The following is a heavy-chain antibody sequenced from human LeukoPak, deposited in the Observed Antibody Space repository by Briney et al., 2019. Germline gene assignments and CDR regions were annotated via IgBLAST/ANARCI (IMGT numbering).Heavy chain of an antibody. CDR2: INTKSGRT. D-gene: IGHD3-3*01. CDR3: ARADFIDAGPYLIGP. J-gene: IGHJ5*02. CDR1: GYSFTDYY. V-gene: IGHV1-2*02. Sequence: ASVRVSCKTSGYSFTDYYIHWVRQAPGQGLEWMGWINTKSGRTSSARKFQGRVTMTRDPSITTVYMDMAWLTSDDTAIYFCARADFIDAGPYLIGPWGQGTLVTLSS.